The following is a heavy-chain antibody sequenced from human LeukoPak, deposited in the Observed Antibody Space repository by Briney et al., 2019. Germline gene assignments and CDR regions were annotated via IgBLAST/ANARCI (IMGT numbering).Heavy chain of an antibody. J-gene: IGHJ5*02. CDR1: GYTFTGYY. CDR3: ARDQWLVRGNWFDP. V-gene: IGHV1-2*06. D-gene: IGHD6-19*01. Sequence: GASVKVSCKASGYTFTGYYMHWVRQAPGQGLEWMGRINPNSGGTNYAQKFQGRVTMTRDTSISTVYMELSRLRSDDTAVYYCARDQWLVRGNWFDPWGQGTLVTVSS. CDR2: INPNSGGT.